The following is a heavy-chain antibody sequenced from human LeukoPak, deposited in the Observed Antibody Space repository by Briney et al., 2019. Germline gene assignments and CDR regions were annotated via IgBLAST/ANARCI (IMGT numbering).Heavy chain of an antibody. V-gene: IGHV1-18*01. D-gene: IGHD1-26*01. Sequence: ASVKVSCKASGYTFTSYGISWVRRAPGQGLEWMGWISAYNGNTNYAQKLQGRVTMTTDTSTSTAYMELRSLRSDDTAVYYCARDEGGSYSDYFDYWGQGTLVTVSS. CDR3: ARDEGGSYSDYFDY. CDR1: GYTFTSYG. J-gene: IGHJ4*02. CDR2: ISAYNGNT.